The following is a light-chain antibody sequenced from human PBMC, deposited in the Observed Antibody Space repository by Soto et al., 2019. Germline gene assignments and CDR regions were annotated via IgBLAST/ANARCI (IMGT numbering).Light chain of an antibody. Sequence: DIQFTQSPSSVSASVGDSLTITCRASQTVDGRLAWYQQKLGKAPQLLIHKASILERGIPSRFSGSGSATYFTLTVSRLQPEDLATYYCLQVYNFPRTVGQGTKVDIK. J-gene: IGKJ2*01. CDR3: LQVYNFPRT. CDR2: KAS. V-gene: IGKV1-12*01. CDR1: QTVDGR.